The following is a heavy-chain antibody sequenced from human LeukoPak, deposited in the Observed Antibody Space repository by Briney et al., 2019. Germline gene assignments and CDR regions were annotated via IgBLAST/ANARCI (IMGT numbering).Heavy chain of an antibody. J-gene: IGHJ6*03. Sequence: SETLSLTCAVYGGSFSGYYWSWIRQPPGKGLEWIGEINHSGSTNYNPSLKSRVTISVDTSKNQFSLKLSSVTAADTAVYYCARAPPYYDFLPGPYYYYLDVGGKGPRVTVS. D-gene: IGHD3-3*01. CDR3: ARAPPYYDFLPGPYYYYLDV. V-gene: IGHV4-34*01. CDR1: GGSFSGYY. CDR2: INHSGST.